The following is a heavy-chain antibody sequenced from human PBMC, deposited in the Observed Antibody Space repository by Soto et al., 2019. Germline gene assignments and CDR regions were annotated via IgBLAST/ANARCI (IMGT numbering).Heavy chain of an antibody. CDR2: LTPSGGET. J-gene: IGHJ3*02. Sequence: GGSLRLSCVASGFTFSTYAMSWVRQAPGKGLEWVSALTPSGGETYYADSVKGRFTISRDNSMNALYLQMNSLRIEDTAVYYWAHPRGYAVFDAYDIWGKGTMVTV. CDR3: AHPRGYAVFDAYDI. V-gene: IGHV3-23*01. D-gene: IGHD1-1*01. CDR1: GFTFSTYA.